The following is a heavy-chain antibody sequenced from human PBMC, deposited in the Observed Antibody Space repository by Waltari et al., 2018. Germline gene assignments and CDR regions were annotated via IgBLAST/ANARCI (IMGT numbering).Heavy chain of an antibody. CDR1: GYSISSGYY. D-gene: IGHD5-12*01. CDR3: ARATVEMATIYYFDY. CDR2: IYHSGST. Sequence: QVQLQESGPGLVKPSETLSLTCAVSGYSISSGYYWGWIRQPPGKGLEWIGSIYHSGSTYYNPTLKSRVTISVDTSKNQCSLKLSSVTAADTAVYYCARATVEMATIYYFDYWGQGTLVTVSS. V-gene: IGHV4-38-2*01. J-gene: IGHJ4*02.